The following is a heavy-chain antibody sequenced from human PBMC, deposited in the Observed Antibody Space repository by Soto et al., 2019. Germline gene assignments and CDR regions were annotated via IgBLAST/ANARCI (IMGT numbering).Heavy chain of an antibody. CDR2: ISGSGGST. V-gene: IGHV3-23*01. CDR3: AKDPDSSGYVDY. Sequence: EVQLLESGGGLVQPGGSLRLSCAASGFTFSSYAMSWVRQAPGKGLEWVSAISGSGGSTYYADSVKGRFTISRDNSKNTVYLQMNSLRAEDTDVDYCAKDPDSSGYVDYWGQGTLVTVSS. D-gene: IGHD3-22*01. J-gene: IGHJ4*02. CDR1: GFTFSSYA.